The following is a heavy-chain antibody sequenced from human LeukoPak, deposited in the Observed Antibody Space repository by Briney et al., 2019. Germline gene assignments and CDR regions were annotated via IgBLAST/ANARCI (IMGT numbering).Heavy chain of an antibody. CDR2: INSDGSST. Sequence: GGSLRLSCAASGFTFSSYWMHWVRQAPGKGLVWVSRINSDGSSTSYADSVKGRFTISRDSAKNTLYLQMNSLRAEDTAVYYCARGGVIYLPHVDYWGQGTLVTVSS. CDR1: GFTFSSYW. V-gene: IGHV3-74*01. D-gene: IGHD3-16*02. CDR3: ARGGVIYLPHVDY. J-gene: IGHJ4*02.